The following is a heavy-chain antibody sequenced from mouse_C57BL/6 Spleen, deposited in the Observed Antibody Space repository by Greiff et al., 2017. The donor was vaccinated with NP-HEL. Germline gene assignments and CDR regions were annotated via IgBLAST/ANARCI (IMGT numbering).Heavy chain of an antibody. V-gene: IGHV2-2*01. D-gene: IGHD2-3*01. J-gene: IGHJ4*01. Sequence: VQLQESGPGLVQPSQSLSITCTVSGFSLTSYGVHWVRQSPGKGLEWLGVIWSGGSTAYYAAFISRLSISKDNSNSQVFLKMNSLQADDTAIDYCARSFYDGDYAMDYWGQGTSVTVSS. CDR3: ARSFYDGDYAMDY. CDR2: IWSGGST. CDR1: GFSLTSYG.